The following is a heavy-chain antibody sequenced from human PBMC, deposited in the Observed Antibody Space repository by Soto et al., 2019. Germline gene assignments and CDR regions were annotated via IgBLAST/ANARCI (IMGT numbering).Heavy chain of an antibody. D-gene: IGHD2-21*01. CDR2: IYPGDSDT. Sequence: GASLKISCKASGYSFSDYWIGWVRQMPGRLLEWMGIIYPGDSDTRYSASFQGQFTISADKSISTTFLQWSSLKASDTAMYSCARRGKDCGTSTGRLDSWGQGTMVTVYS. J-gene: IGHJ4*02. CDR1: GYSFSDYW. V-gene: IGHV5-51*01. CDR3: ARRGKDCGTSTGRLDS.